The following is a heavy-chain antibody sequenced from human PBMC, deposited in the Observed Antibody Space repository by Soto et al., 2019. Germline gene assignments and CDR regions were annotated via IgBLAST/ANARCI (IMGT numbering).Heavy chain of an antibody. CDR3: ARARTYYYYGMDV. V-gene: IGHV4-34*01. Sequence: SETLSLTCAVYGGSFSGYYWSWIRQPPGKGLEWIGEINHSGSTNYNPSLKSRVTISVDTSKNQFSLKLSSVTAADTAVYCCARARTYYYYGMDVWGQGTTVTVSS. CDR2: INHSGST. CDR1: GGSFSGYY. J-gene: IGHJ6*02.